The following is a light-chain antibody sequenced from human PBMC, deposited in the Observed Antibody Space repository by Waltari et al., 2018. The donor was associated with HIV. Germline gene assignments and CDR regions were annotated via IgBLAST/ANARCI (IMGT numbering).Light chain of an antibody. CDR3: AACDDTLTVV. CDR1: SSNIGTNY. CDR2: RNN. V-gene: IGLV1-47*01. J-gene: IGLJ2*01. Sequence: QSVLTQPPSASGTPGQSVTISCSGTSSNIGTNYVYWYQQFPGTAPKLLIYRNNKRPSVVPDRFSGSKSGTSASLDISGLRSDDEAEYYCAACDDTLTVVFGGGTKLTVL.